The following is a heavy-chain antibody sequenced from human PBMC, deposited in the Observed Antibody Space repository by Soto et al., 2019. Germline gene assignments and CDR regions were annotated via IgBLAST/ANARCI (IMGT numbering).Heavy chain of an antibody. Sequence: GGSLRLSCAASGFPFSSYAMSWVRQAPGKGLEWVSAISGSGGSTYYADSVKGRFTISRDNSKNTLYLQMNSLRAEDTAVYYCAKDAMVRGVSFSDYWGQGTLVTVSS. CDR3: AKDAMVRGVSFSDY. J-gene: IGHJ4*02. V-gene: IGHV3-23*01. CDR1: GFPFSSYA. D-gene: IGHD3-10*01. CDR2: ISGSGGST.